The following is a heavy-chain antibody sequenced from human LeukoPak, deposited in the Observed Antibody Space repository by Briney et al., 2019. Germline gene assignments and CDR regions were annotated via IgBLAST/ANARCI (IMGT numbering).Heavy chain of an antibody. J-gene: IGHJ4*02. CDR2: ISSSSSYI. CDR3: ARDPYSSSHEPFDY. CDR1: GFTFSSYG. D-gene: IGHD6-6*01. V-gene: IGHV3-21*01. Sequence: GGSLRLSCAASGFTFSSYGMHWVRQAPGKGLEWVSSISSSSSYIYYADSVKGRFTISRDNAKNSLYLQMNSLRAEDTAVYYCARDPYSSSHEPFDYWGQGTLVTVSS.